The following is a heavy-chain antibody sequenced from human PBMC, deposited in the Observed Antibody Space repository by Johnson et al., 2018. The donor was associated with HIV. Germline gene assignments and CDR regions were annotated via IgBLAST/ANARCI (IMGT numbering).Heavy chain of an antibody. CDR2: ISWNSGSI. Sequence: VQLVESGGGLVQPGRSLRLSCAASGFTFDDYAMHWVRQAPGKGLEWVSGISWNSGSIGYADSVKGRFTISRDNAKNSLYLQMNSLRVEDTALYYCAKLGVVQAFDIWGQGTMVTVSS. V-gene: IGHV3-9*01. CDR1: GFTFDDYA. CDR3: AKLGVVQAFDI. D-gene: IGHD3-3*01. J-gene: IGHJ3*02.